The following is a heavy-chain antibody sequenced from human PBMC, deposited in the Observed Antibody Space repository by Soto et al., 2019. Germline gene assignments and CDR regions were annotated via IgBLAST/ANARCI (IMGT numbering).Heavy chain of an antibody. Sequence: QVQLVESGGGVVQPGRSLRLSCAASGFTFSNYGMHWVRQAPGKGLEWVAVISYHGSDKDYADSVKGRFTSSRDNSTNTLYLQMDSLRAEDTAVYYCAKDHLTTTVTTVGYWGQGTLVTVSS. CDR1: GFTFSNYG. J-gene: IGHJ4*02. CDR2: ISYHGSDK. V-gene: IGHV3-30*18. CDR3: AKDHLTTTVTTVGY. D-gene: IGHD4-17*01.